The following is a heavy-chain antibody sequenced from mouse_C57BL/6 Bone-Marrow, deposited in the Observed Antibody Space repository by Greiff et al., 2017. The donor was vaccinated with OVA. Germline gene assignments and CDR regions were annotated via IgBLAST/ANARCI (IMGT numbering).Heavy chain of an antibody. CDR1: GFTFSSYG. V-gene: IGHV5-6*01. Sequence: EVKLMESGGDLVKPGGSLKLSCAASGFTFSSYGMSWVRQTPDKRLEWVATISSGGSYTYYPDSVKGRFTISRDNSKNTPYLQMSSLKSEDTAMYYCARHGDYGSFFDYWGKGTTLTVSS. D-gene: IGHD1-1*01. CDR3: ARHGDYGSFFDY. J-gene: IGHJ2*01. CDR2: ISSGGSYT.